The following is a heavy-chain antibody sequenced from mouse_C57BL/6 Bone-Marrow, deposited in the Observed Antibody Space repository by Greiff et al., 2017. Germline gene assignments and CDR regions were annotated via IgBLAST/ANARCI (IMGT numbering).Heavy chain of an antibody. D-gene: IGHD4-1*01. CDR2: INPNNGGT. Sequence: VQLQQSGPELVKPGASVKISCKASGYTFTDYYMNWVKQSHGKSLEWIGDINPNNGGTSYNQKFKGKATLTVDKSSSTAYMELRSLTSEDSAVYYCARANWDFDYWGQGTTLTVPS. CDR3: ARANWDFDY. J-gene: IGHJ2*01. V-gene: IGHV1-26*01. CDR1: GYTFTDYY.